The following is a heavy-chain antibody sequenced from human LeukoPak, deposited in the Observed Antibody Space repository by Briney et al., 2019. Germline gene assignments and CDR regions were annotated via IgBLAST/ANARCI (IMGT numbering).Heavy chain of an antibody. J-gene: IGHJ6*02. CDR1: GGSISSGGYS. V-gene: IGHV4-30-2*01. Sequence: TLSLTCAVSGGSISSGGYSWSWIRQPPGKGLEWIGYIYHSGSTYYNPSLKSRVTISVDRSKNQFSLKLSSVTAADTAVYYCARVRGDYYYGMDVWGQGTTVTVSS. D-gene: IGHD3-10*01. CDR2: IYHSGST. CDR3: ARVRGDYYYGMDV.